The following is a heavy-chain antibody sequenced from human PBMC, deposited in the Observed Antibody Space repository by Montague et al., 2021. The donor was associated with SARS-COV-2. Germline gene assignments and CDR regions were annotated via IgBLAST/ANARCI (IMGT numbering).Heavy chain of an antibody. Sequence: TLSLTCTVSGYSIDSGGYFWSWIRQHPGKGLEWIGFIYYSGSADYNPSLESRVSISVDGSKNQFSLKLSSVTAADTAVYYCARIFCGCDCDGSGVFDIWGQGTMVTVSS. CDR2: IYYSGSA. J-gene: IGHJ3*02. CDR3: ARIFCGCDCDGSGVFDI. D-gene: IGHD2-21*02. CDR1: GYSIDSGGYF. V-gene: IGHV4-31*03.